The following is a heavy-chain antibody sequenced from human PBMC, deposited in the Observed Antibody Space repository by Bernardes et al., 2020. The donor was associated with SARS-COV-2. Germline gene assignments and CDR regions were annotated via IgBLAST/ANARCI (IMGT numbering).Heavy chain of an antibody. CDR1: GYSISSGHY. CDR2: GYYSGTT. J-gene: IGHJ4*02. D-gene: IGHD1-1*01. CDR3: ARNWNAGPFDY. V-gene: IGHV4-38-2*01. Sequence: EPLSLTCAVSGYSISSGHYWGWIRQAPGKTLEWIGSGYYSGTTYYKSSLESRVTISLDTSRNQFFLRMTSVTAADTAIYYCARNWNAGPFDYWGQGALVTVSS.